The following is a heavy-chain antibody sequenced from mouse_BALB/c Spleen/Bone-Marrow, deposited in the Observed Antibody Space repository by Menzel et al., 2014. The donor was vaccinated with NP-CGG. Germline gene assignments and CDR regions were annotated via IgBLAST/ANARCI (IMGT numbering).Heavy chain of an antibody. CDR1: GFTFSDFY. J-gene: IGHJ2*01. D-gene: IGHD4-1*01. CDR3: AGDAGRGNFDY. V-gene: IGHV7-1*02. CDR2: SRNRRNDYTT. Sequence: EVMLVESGGGLVQPGGSLRLPCATSGFTFSDFYMEWVRQPPGKRLEWIAASRNRRNDYTTEYSASVKGRFIVSRDTSQSILYLQMNALRAEDTAIYYCAGDAGRGNFDYWGQGTTLTVSS.